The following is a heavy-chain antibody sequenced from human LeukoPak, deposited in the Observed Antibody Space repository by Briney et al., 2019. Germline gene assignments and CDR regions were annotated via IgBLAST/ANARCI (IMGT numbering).Heavy chain of an antibody. CDR1: GFTFSSYG. CDR2: ITDNGRKI. D-gene: IGHD3-10*01. V-gene: IGHV3-48*04. J-gene: IGHJ4*02. Sequence: PGGSLRLSCAASGFTFSSYGMSWVRQAPGKGLEWISYITDNGRKIYYPDSVKGRFTMSRDNAKNSLYLQMNSLRAEDTAVYYCARVTYGSGTYGAFEYWGQGTLVTVSS. CDR3: ARVTYGSGTYGAFEY.